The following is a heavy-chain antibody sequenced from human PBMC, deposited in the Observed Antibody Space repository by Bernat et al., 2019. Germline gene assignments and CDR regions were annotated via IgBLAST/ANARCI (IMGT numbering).Heavy chain of an antibody. V-gene: IGHV3-69-1*01. CDR3: ARDPELGDGVFPDY. D-gene: IGHD3-16*01. Sequence: EVQLVESGGGLVQPGGSLRLSCAASGFTFNAYYMNWVRQAPGKGLEWVSSISSSGTRNYADSVRGRFTISRDNAKNSLYLQMNSLRDEDTAVYYCARDPELGDGVFPDYWGQGTLVTVSS. CDR2: ISSSGTR. J-gene: IGHJ4*02. CDR1: GFTFNAYY.